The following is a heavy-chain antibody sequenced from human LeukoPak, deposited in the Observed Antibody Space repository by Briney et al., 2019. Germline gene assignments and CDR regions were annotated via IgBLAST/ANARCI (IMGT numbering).Heavy chain of an antibody. CDR3: ARVGFGEPIDY. CDR1: GGTFSSYA. Sequence: ASVKVSCKASGGTFSSYAISWVRQAPGQGLEWMGGIIPIFGTANYAQKFQGRVTITADKSTSTAYMELSSLRSEDTAVCYCARVGFGEPIDYWGQGTLVTVSS. D-gene: IGHD3-10*01. J-gene: IGHJ4*02. V-gene: IGHV1-69*06. CDR2: IIPIFGTA.